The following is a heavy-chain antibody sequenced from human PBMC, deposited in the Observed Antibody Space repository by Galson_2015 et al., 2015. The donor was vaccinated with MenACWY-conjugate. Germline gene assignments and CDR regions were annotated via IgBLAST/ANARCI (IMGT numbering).Heavy chain of an antibody. Sequence: CAISGDSVSGTNVAWNWIRQSPSRGLEWLGRTYYTSRWYTNYAMSVTRRIAISPDTSKNQVTLQLNSVTPEDTAIYYCASQAGYSSGWYYFHYWGHGSLVTVSS. J-gene: IGHJ4*01. V-gene: IGHV6-1*01. CDR2: TYYTSRWYT. CDR1: GDSVSGTNVA. CDR3: ASQAGYSSGWYYFHY. D-gene: IGHD6-13*01.